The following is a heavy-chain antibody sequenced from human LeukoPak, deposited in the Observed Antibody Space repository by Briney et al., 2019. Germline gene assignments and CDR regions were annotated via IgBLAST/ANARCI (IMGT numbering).Heavy chain of an antibody. CDR3: ARGTGGWYFYL. CDR2: IYYSGST. D-gene: IGHD1/OR15-1a*01. Sequence: PSETLSLTCTVSGVTLSSYYRSWIRQPPGKGLEWIGYIYYSGSTNYNPSLKSRVTISVDTSQNQFSLKLTSVTAADTAVYYCARGTGGWYFYLWGRGSLVTVSS. V-gene: IGHV4-59*01. J-gene: IGHJ2*01. CDR1: GVTLSSYY.